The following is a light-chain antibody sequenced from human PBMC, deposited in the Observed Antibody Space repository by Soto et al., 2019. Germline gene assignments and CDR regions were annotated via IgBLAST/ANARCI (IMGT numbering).Light chain of an antibody. CDR1: SSDVGGYNY. J-gene: IGLJ2*01. V-gene: IGLV2-14*03. CDR2: DVR. CDR3: SSYTSSNTVI. Sequence: QSVLTQPASVSGSPGQSITISCTGTSSDVGGYNYISWYHQHPGKAPKFIIYDVRNRPSGVSNRFSGSRSGNTASLTISGLQAEDEADYYCSSYTSSNTVIFGGGTKVTVL.